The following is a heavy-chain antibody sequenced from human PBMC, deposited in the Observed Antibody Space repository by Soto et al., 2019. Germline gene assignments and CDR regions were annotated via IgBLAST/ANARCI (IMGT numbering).Heavy chain of an antibody. D-gene: IGHD1-26*01. CDR3: ARGGSGSYRMFDY. CDR1: GFTFNTYV. V-gene: IGHV1-18*01. J-gene: IGHJ4*02. Sequence: QVQLVQSGAEVKKPGASVTVSCQASGFTFNTYVITWVRQAPGQGLEWLGWISVYHGNTNYAKKVQGRVTMTTDTSTSTAYMELRSLISDGTAVYYCARGGSGSYRMFDYWGQGTLVTVSS. CDR2: ISVYHGNT.